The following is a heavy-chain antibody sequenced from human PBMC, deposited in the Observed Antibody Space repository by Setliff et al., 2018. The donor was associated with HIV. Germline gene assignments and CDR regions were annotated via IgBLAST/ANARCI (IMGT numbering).Heavy chain of an antibody. D-gene: IGHD3-10*01. CDR1: GGSIMSDGYY. Sequence: PSETLSLTCTVSGGSIMSDGYYWNWIRQRPGKGLEWIGYIYNRGYTYYNPSLKSRVTTSRDTSENQFSLRLSSVTAADTAVYYCARGSYTVRIDYWGQGTRVTVSS. CDR2: IYNRGYT. CDR3: ARGSYTVRIDY. V-gene: IGHV4-30-4*08. J-gene: IGHJ4*02.